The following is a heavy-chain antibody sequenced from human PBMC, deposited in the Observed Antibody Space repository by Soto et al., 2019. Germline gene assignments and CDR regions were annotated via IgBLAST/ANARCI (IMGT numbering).Heavy chain of an antibody. J-gene: IGHJ5*02. V-gene: IGHV1-69*01. CDR1: GGTFSSYA. CDR2: IIPIFGTA. D-gene: IGHD6-13*01. CDR3: XXDGEKGIAAAAGXXXX. Sequence: QVQLVQSGAEVKKPGSSVKVSCKASGGTFSSYAISWVRQAPGQGLEWMGGIIPIFGTANYAQKFQGRVTITADESTSTAYMELSSLRSEDTAVXXXXXDGEKGIAAAAGXXXXWGQXT.